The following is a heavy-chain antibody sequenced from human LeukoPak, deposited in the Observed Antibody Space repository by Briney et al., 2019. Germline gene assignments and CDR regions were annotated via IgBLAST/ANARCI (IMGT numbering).Heavy chain of an antibody. J-gene: IGHJ5*02. CDR3: ASAYGSSWSWFDP. V-gene: IGHV4-39*01. CDR2: IYYSGST. D-gene: IGHD6-13*01. CDR1: GGSISSSSYY. Sequence: SETLYLTCTVSGGSISSSSYYWGWIRQPPGQELEWIGNIYYSGSTYYNPSLKSRVTISVDTSKNQFSLKLTSVTAADTAVYYCASAYGSSWSWFDPWGQGTLVTVSS.